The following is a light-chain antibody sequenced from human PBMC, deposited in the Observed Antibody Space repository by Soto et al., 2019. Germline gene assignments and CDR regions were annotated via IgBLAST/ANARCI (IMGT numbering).Light chain of an antibody. CDR3: SSYAGSKGSV. V-gene: IGLV2-8*01. CDR1: SSDVGGYNY. CDR2: EVT. J-gene: IGLJ2*01. Sequence: QSALTQPPSASGSPGQSVTISCTGTSSDVGGYNYVSWYQQHPGKAPKLMIYEVTKRPSGVPDRFSGSKSGNTASLTVSGLQAEDEADYYCSSYAGSKGSVFGGGTKLTV.